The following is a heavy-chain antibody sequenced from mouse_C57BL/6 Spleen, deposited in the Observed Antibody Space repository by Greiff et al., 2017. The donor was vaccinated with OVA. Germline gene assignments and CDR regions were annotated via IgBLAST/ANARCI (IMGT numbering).Heavy chain of an antibody. J-gene: IGHJ2*01. V-gene: IGHV1-55*01. CDR3: ARGGNYLDY. CDR1: GYTFTSYW. Sequence: QVHVKQPGAELVKPGASVKMSCKASGYTFTSYWITWVKQRPGQGLEWIGDIYPGSGSTNYNEKFKSKATLTVDTSSSTAYMQLSSLTSEDSAVYYCARGGNYLDYWGQGTTLTVSS. CDR2: IYPGSGST.